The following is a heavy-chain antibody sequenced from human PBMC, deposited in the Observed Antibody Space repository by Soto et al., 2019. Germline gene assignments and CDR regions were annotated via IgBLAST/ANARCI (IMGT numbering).Heavy chain of an antibody. CDR2: ISYDGSNK. Sequence: PGGSLRLSCAASGFTFSSYAMHWVRQAPGKGLEWVAVISYDGSNKYYADSVKGRFTISRDNSKNTLYLQMNSLRAEDTAVYYCARDRGVIIYYYYGMDVWGQGTTVTVSS. V-gene: IGHV3-30-3*01. CDR1: GFTFSSYA. D-gene: IGHD3-10*01. CDR3: ARDRGVIIYYYYGMDV. J-gene: IGHJ6*02.